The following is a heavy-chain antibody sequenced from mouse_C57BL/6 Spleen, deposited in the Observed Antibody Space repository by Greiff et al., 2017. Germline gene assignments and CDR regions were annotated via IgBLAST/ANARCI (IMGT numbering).Heavy chain of an antibody. D-gene: IGHD3-3*01. CDR1: GYAFSSYW. V-gene: IGHV1-80*01. Sequence: QVQLKESGAELVKPGASVKISCKASGYAFSSYWMNWVKQRPGMGLEWIGQIYPGDGVTNSNGKFKGKATLTADKSSSTAYMQLSSLTSEDSAVYFCAREGVGQAMDNWGQGTSVTVSS. J-gene: IGHJ4*01. CDR2: IYPGDGVT. CDR3: AREGVGQAMDN.